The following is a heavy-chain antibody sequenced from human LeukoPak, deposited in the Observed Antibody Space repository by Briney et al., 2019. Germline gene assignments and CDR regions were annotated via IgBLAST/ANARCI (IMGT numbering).Heavy chain of an antibody. Sequence: PSETLSLTCAISGYSISSGYYWGWIRQPPGKGLEWIGSIYHSGSTYYNPSLKSRVTISVDTPKNQFSLKLSSVTAADTAVYYCAGRPGYGSGSPYYYYGMDVWGNGTTVTVSS. D-gene: IGHD3-10*01. CDR3: AGRPGYGSGSPYYYYGMDV. CDR1: GYSISSGYY. V-gene: IGHV4-38-2*01. CDR2: IYHSGST. J-gene: IGHJ6*04.